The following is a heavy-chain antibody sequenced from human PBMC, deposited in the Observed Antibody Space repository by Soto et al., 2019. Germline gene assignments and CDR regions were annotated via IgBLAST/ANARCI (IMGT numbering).Heavy chain of an antibody. CDR3: ARDGLYYYGMDV. J-gene: IGHJ6*02. CDR1: GGSISSYY. CDR2: IXTXGXX. V-gene: IGHV4-4*07. Sequence: PSETLSLTCTASGGSISSYYWSWIRQPAGKGLEWIGRIXTXGXXXYXXSLKSRVTMSVDTSKNQFSLKLSSVTAADTAVYYCARDGLYYYGMDVWGQGTTVTVSS.